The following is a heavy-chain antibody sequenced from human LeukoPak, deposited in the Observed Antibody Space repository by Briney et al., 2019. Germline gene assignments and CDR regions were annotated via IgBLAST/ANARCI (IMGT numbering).Heavy chain of an antibody. Sequence: GGSLRLSCAASGFTFSDYYMSWIRQAPGKGLEWVSYISSSGSTIYYADSVKGRFTISRDNSKNTLYLQMNSLRAEDTAVYYCALYSGYDGPFDYWGQGTLVTVSS. CDR3: ALYSGYDGPFDY. D-gene: IGHD5-12*01. CDR2: ISSSGSTI. CDR1: GFTFSDYY. V-gene: IGHV3-11*04. J-gene: IGHJ4*02.